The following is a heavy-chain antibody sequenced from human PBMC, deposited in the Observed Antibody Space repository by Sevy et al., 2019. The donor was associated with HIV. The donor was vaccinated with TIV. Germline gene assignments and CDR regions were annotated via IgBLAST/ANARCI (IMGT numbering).Heavy chain of an antibody. V-gene: IGHV3-9*01. Sequence: GGSLRLSCAASGFTFDHHAMHWVRQAPGKGLEWVSGISWNSGTIDYADSVKGRFTISRDNAKNSLYLQMNSVRAEDTALYYCAKDEGATRTADFDYWGQGTLVTVSS. CDR1: GFTFDHHA. CDR3: AKDEGATRTADFDY. J-gene: IGHJ4*02. D-gene: IGHD2-21*02. CDR2: ISWNSGTI.